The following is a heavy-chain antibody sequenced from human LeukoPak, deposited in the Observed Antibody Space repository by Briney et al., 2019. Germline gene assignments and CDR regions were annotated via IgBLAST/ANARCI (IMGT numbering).Heavy chain of an antibody. V-gene: IGHV1-18*01. J-gene: IGHJ4*02. CDR3: ARDLFSSRYCSSTSCYILDY. CDR2: ISAYNGNT. D-gene: IGHD2-2*02. CDR1: GYTFTSYG. Sequence: GASVKVSCKASGYTFTSYGISWVRQAPGQGLEWMGWISAYNGNTNYAQKLQGRVTMTTDTSTSTAYMELRSLRCDDTAVYYCARDLFSSRYCSSTSCYILDYWGQGTLVTVSS.